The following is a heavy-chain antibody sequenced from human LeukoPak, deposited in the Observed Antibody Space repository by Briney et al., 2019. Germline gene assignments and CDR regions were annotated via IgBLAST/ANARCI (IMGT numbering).Heavy chain of an antibody. CDR2: IYYSGST. J-gene: IGHJ4*02. D-gene: IGHD3-10*01. Sequence: SQTLSLTCTVSGGSISSGGYYWSWIRQHPGKGLEWIAYIYYSGSTYYNPSLKSRVTISVDTSKNQFSLKLSSVTAADTAVYYCARGRITMVRGVPYFDYWGQGTLVTASS. CDR1: GGSISSGGYY. V-gene: IGHV4-31*03. CDR3: ARGRITMVRGVPYFDY.